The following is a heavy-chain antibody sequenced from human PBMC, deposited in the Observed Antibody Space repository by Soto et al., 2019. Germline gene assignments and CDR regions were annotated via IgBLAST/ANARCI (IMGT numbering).Heavy chain of an antibody. J-gene: IGHJ5*02. CDR1: GGSISSGGYY. D-gene: IGHD2-2*01. V-gene: IGHV4-31*03. CDR2: IYYSGTT. Sequence: SETLSLTCTVSGGSISSGGYYWSWIRQHPGKGLEWIGYIYYSGTTYHNPSLKSRVTISVDTSKNQFSLKLSSVSAADTALYYCARCSLVVVPAPGFDPWGRGTLVTVSS. CDR3: ARCSLVVVPAPGFDP.